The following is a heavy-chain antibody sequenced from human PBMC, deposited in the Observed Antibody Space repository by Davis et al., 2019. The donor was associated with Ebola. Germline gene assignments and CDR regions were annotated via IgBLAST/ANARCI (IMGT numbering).Heavy chain of an antibody. Sequence: GGSLRLSCAASGFTFSIYGMGWVRQAPGKGLEWVAVISNDGSNKYFADSVKGRFTISRDNSRNTLYLHMSSLRAEDTAVYYCAKDLGSFAYYYGMDVWAKGSRSPSPQ. CDR3: AKDLGSFAYYYGMDV. CDR1: GFTFSIYG. J-gene: IGHJ6*04. V-gene: IGHV3-30*18. CDR2: ISNDGSNK. D-gene: IGHD2/OR15-2a*01.